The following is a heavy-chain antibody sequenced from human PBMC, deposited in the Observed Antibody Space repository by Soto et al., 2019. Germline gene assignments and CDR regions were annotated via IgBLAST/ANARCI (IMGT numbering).Heavy chain of an antibody. Sequence: SETLSLTCAVYGGSFSGYYWSWIRQPPGKGLEWIGEINHSGSTNYNPSLKSRVTISVDTSKNQFSLKLSSVTAADTAVYYCARGISQRYIVVVVAATYFDPWGQGTLVTVSS. CDR2: INHSGST. CDR3: ARGISQRYIVVVVAATYFDP. CDR1: GGSFSGYY. V-gene: IGHV4-34*01. J-gene: IGHJ5*02. D-gene: IGHD2-15*01.